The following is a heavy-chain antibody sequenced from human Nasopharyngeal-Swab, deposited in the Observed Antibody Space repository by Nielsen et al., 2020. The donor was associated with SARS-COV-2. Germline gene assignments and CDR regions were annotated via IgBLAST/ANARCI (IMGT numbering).Heavy chain of an antibody. Sequence: WVRQAPGQGLEWMGWVNPNSGNTGYAQKFQGRVTMTRNTSISTAYMELSSLRSEDTAVYYCARGAGYSSGWNAFDIWGQGTMVTVSS. CDR2: VNPNSGNT. CDR3: ARGAGYSSGWNAFDI. D-gene: IGHD6-19*01. J-gene: IGHJ3*02. V-gene: IGHV1-8*01.